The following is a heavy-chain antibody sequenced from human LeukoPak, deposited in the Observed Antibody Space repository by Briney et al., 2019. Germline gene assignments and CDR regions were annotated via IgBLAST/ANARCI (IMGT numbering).Heavy chain of an antibody. J-gene: IGHJ6*03. V-gene: IGHV4-59*02. CDR2: IYYSGST. D-gene: IGHD2-15*01. CDR1: GGSVSSYY. CDR3: ARSVEGYCSGDNCYYYYYYMDV. Sequence: SETLSLTCTVSGGSVSSYYWSWIRQPPGKGLEWIGYIYYSGSTNYNPSLKSRVTISVDTSKNQFSLKLSSVTAADTAVYYCARSVEGYCSGDNCYYYYYYMDVWGKGTTVTVSS.